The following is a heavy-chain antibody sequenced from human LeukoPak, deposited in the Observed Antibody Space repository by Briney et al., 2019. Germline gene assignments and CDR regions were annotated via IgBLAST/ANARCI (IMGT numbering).Heavy chain of an antibody. CDR2: IYYSGST. D-gene: IGHD6-13*01. V-gene: IGHV4-61*05. CDR3: ARSGIAVAGTAFDY. CDR1: GGSISSSSYY. J-gene: IGHJ4*02. Sequence: SETLSLTCTVSGGSISSSSYYWGWIRQPPGKGLEWIGYIYYSGSTNYNPSLKSRVTISVDTSKNQFSLKLSSVTAADTAVYYCARSGIAVAGTAFDYWGQGTLVTVSS.